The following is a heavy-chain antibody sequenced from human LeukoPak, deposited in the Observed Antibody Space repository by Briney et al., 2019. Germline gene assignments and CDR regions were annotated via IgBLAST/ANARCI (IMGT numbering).Heavy chain of an antibody. CDR3: ASSYGDYEGYYFDY. D-gene: IGHD4-17*01. V-gene: IGHV1-46*01. J-gene: IGHJ4*02. Sequence: IINPSGGRTSYAQKFQGRVTMTRDTSTSTVYMELSSLRSEDTAVYYCASSYGDYEGYYFDYWGQGTLVTVSS. CDR2: INPSGGRT.